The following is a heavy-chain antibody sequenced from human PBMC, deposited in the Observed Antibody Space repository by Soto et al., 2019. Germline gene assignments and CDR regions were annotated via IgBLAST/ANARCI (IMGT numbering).Heavy chain of an antibody. J-gene: IGHJ4*02. CDR2: IYYSGST. CDR3: ATGIAPFDY. V-gene: IGHV4-61*08. D-gene: IGHD2-21*01. Sequence: SETLSLTCTVSGCSIGSGGFYWSWIPQHPGKGLEWIGYIYYSGSTNYNPSLKSRVTISVDTSKNQFSLKLSSVTAADTAVYYCATGIAPFDYWGQGTLVTVSS. CDR1: GCSIGSGGFY.